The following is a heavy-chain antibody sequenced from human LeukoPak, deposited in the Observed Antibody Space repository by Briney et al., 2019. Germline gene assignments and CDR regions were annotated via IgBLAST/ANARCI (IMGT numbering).Heavy chain of an antibody. CDR1: GGSISSGGYS. Sequence: SQTLSLTCAVSGGSISSGGYSWSWIRQPPGKGLEWIGYIYHSGSTYYNPSLKSRVTISVDRSKNQFSLKLSSVTAADTAVYYCARGGRGATGAFDIWGQGTMVTVSS. V-gene: IGHV4-30-2*01. D-gene: IGHD1-26*01. CDR3: ARGGRGATGAFDI. CDR2: IYHSGST. J-gene: IGHJ3*02.